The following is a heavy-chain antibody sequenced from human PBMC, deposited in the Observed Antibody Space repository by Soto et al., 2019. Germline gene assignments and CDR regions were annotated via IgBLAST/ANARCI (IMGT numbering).Heavy chain of an antibody. J-gene: IGHJ6*02. V-gene: IGHV1-69*06. CDR3: ARGDSGYPSYYYYGMDV. Sequence: SVKVSCKASGGTFNSYAISWVRQAPGQGLEWMGGIIPIFGTANYAQKFQGRVTITADKSTSTAYMELSSLRAEDTAVYYCARGDSGYPSYYYYGMDVWGQGTTVTVSS. CDR2: IIPIFGTA. D-gene: IGHD5-12*01. CDR1: GGTFNSYA.